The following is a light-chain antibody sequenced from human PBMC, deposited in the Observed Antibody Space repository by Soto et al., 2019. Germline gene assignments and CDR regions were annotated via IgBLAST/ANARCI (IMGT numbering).Light chain of an antibody. CDR2: KDS. CDR3: QSADSSGTYPVV. V-gene: IGLV3-25*03. J-gene: IGLJ2*01. CDR1: ALPKQY. Sequence: SYELTQPPSVSESPGQTARITCSGDALPKQYAYWYQQKPGQAPVLVIYKDSERPSGIPERFSGSSSGTTVTLTISGVQAEDEAYYYCQSADSSGTYPVVFGGGTKLTVL.